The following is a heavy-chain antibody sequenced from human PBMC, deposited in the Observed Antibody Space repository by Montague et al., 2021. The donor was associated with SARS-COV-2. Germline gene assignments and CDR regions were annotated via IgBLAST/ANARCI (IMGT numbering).Heavy chain of an antibody. D-gene: IGHD2-15*01. CDR3: ARRARWNFVVVVGDRHAFDI. CDR1: GGSISSGSYY. Sequence: SETLSLTCTVSGGSISSGSYYWGWIRQPPGKGLEWIGSIYYTGSPYYNPSLKSRVTISVDTSKNRFSLNLSSVTAADTAVYYCARRARWNFVVVVGDRHAFDIWGQGTMVTVSS. J-gene: IGHJ3*02. CDR2: IYYTGSP. V-gene: IGHV4-39*01.